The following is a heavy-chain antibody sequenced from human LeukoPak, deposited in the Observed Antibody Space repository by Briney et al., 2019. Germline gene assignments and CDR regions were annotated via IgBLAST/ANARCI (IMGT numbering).Heavy chain of an antibody. CDR2: ISSSSSYI. CDR1: GFTFSSYS. V-gene: IGHV3-21*04. D-gene: IGHD1-26*01. J-gene: IGHJ6*02. CDR3: ARVKGGATRILMIYYYYGMDV. Sequence: GGSLRLSCAASGFTFSSYSMNWVRQAPGKGLEWVSSISSSSSYIYYADSVKGRFTISRDNAKNSLYLQMNSLRAEDTAVYYCARVKGGATRILMIYYYYGMDVWGQGTTVTVSS.